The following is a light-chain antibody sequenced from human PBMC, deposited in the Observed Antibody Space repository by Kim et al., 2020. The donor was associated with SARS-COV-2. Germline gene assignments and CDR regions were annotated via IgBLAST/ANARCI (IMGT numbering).Light chain of an antibody. CDR1: QGIIKY. V-gene: IGKV1-33*01. Sequence: DIQMTQSPSSLAASVGDRVIITCQASQGIIKYLYWYQQKPGKAPKVLIYDASNSETGVPSRFSGAGSGTEFTFTITSLQPEDFATYYCQQYHNAPWTFGQGTKVDIK. J-gene: IGKJ1*01. CDR3: QQYHNAPWT. CDR2: DAS.